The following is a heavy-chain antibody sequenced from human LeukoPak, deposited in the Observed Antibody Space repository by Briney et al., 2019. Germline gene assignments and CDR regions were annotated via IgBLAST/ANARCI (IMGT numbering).Heavy chain of an antibody. CDR2: IRSDGSNR. CDR3: ASLFHWFDP. Sequence: GGSVRFSCAGAGFSFSSNGMQWVGPAPGKGLEWIAFIRSDGSNRSYADSVEGRFTIYRDNAKNSLNLQMNILRAEDTAVYYCASLFHWFDPWGQGTLVTVSS. D-gene: IGHD3-16*01. V-gene: IGHV3-30*02. J-gene: IGHJ5*02. CDR1: GFSFSSNG.